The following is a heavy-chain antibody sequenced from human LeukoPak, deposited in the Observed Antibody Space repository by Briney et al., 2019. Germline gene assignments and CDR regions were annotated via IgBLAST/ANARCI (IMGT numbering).Heavy chain of an antibody. D-gene: IGHD3-3*01. CDR3: AREGVLRFLEWRYYFDY. CDR1: GGSISSGDYY. Sequence: SETLPLTCTVSGGSISSGDYYWSWIRQPPGKGLEWIGYIYYSGSTYYNPSLKSRITISVDTSKNQFSLKLSSVTAADTAVYYCAREGVLRFLEWRYYFDYWGQGTLVTVSS. CDR2: IYYSGST. V-gene: IGHV4-30-4*08. J-gene: IGHJ4*02.